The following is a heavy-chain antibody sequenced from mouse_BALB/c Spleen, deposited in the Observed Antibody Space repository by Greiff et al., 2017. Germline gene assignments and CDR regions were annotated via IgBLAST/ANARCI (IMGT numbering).Heavy chain of an antibody. CDR1: GYTFTSYV. D-gene: IGHD2-10*02. Sequence: VQLKESGPELVKPGASVKMSCKASGYTFTSYVMHWVKQKPGQGLEWIGYINPYNDGTKYNEKFKGKATLTSDKSSSTAYMELSSLTSEDSAVYYCARKEYGNYEDYAMDYWGQGTSVTVSS. CDR2: INPYNDGT. J-gene: IGHJ4*01. V-gene: IGHV1-14*01. CDR3: ARKEYGNYEDYAMDY.